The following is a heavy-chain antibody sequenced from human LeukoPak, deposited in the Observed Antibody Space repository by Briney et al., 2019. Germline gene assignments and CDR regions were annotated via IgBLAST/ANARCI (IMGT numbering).Heavy chain of an antibody. D-gene: IGHD3-10*01. V-gene: IGHV1-8*01. CDR1: GYTFTSYD. CDR2: MNPNSGNT. J-gene: IGHJ4*02. CDR3: ARGPAYGSGSYVDY. Sequence: ASVKVSCKASGYTFTSYDINWVRQATGQGLEWMGWMNPNSGNTGYAQKFQGRDTMTRNTSISTAYMELSSLRSEDTAVYYCARGPAYGSGSYVDYWGQGTLVTVSS.